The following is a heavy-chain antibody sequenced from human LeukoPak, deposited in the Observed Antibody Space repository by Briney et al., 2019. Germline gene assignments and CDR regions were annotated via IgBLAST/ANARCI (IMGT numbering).Heavy chain of an antibody. CDR3: ARGTSMVATVNFDY. Sequence: GGSLRLSCAASGFTFSSYEMNWVSQAPGKGLEWVSYISSSGSTIYYPDSVKGRFTISRDNAKNSLYLQMNSLRAEDTAVYYCARGTSMVATVNFDYWGQGTLVTVSS. J-gene: IGHJ4*02. CDR1: GFTFSSYE. CDR2: ISSSGSTI. D-gene: IGHD5-12*01. V-gene: IGHV3-48*03.